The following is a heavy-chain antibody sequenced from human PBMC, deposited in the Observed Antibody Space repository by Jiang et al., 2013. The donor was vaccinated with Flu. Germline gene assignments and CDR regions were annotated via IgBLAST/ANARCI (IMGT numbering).Heavy chain of an antibody. Sequence: GAEVKKPGASVKVSCKASGYTFTSYDINWVRQATGQGLEWMGWMNPNSGNTGYAQKFQGRVTMTRNTSISTAYMELSSLRSEDTAVYYCAREYYDFQYYYYYYGMDVWGQGTTVTVSS. CDR1: GYTFTSYD. CDR2: MNPNSGNT. V-gene: IGHV1-8*01. CDR3: AREYYDFQYYYYYYGMDV. D-gene: IGHD3-3*01. J-gene: IGHJ6*02.